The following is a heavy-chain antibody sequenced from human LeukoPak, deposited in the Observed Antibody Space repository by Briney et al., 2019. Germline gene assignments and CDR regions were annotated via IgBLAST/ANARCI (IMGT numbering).Heavy chain of an antibody. Sequence: SETLSLTCTVSGGSISTYYWSWIRQPPGKGLEWIGYMYYSGSTSYNPSLKSRVTISADTSKNQFSLKLSSVTAADTAVYYCARDPGYCSGGSCGNFDYWGQGTLVTVSS. V-gene: IGHV4-59*01. CDR2: MYYSGST. CDR1: GGSISTYY. D-gene: IGHD2-15*01. J-gene: IGHJ4*02. CDR3: ARDPGYCSGGSCGNFDY.